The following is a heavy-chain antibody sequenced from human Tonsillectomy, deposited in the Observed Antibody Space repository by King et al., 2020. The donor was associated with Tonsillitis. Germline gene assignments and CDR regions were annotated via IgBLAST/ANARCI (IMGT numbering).Heavy chain of an antibody. D-gene: IGHD3-10*01. V-gene: IGHV1-69*01. J-gene: IGHJ3*02. CDR1: GGTFSSYA. CDR3: ATPFPYYYGSGRLDAFDI. Sequence: QLVQSGAEVKKPETSVKVSCKASGGTFSSYAISWVRQAPGQGLEWMGGIIPIFGTANYAQKFQGRVTITADESTSTAYMELSSLRPEDTAVYYCATPFPYYYGSGRLDAFDIWGQGTMVTVSS. CDR2: IIPIFGTA.